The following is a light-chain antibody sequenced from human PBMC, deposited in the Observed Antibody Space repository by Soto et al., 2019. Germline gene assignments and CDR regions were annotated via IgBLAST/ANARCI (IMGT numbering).Light chain of an antibody. CDR2: DAS. V-gene: IGKV3-11*01. CDR1: QSVSSY. J-gene: IGKJ3*01. CDR3: QHYGT. Sequence: EIVLTQSPATLSLSPGERATLSCRASQSVSSYLAWYQQKPGQAPRLLIYDASTRATGIPDRFSGSGSGTDFTLTISRLEPEDFAVYFCQHYGTFGPGTKVDIK.